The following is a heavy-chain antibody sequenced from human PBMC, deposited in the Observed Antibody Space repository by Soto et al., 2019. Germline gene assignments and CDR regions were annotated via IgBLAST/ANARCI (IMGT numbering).Heavy chain of an antibody. CDR2: ISYDGSNK. CDR3: ARGIVVVVAATDDAFDI. CDR1: GFTFSSYA. Sequence: GGSLRLSCAASGFTFSSYAMHWVRQAPGKGLEWVAVISYDGSNKYYADSVKGRFTISRDNSKNTLYLQMNSLRAEDTAVYYCARGIVVVVAATDDAFDIWGQGTMVTVSS. D-gene: IGHD2-15*01. V-gene: IGHV3-30-3*01. J-gene: IGHJ3*02.